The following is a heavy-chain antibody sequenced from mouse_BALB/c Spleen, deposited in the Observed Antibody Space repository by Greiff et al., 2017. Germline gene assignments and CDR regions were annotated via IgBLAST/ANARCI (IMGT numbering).Heavy chain of an antibody. CDR2: ISYSGST. D-gene: IGHD2-4*01. Sequence: VQLKESGPGLVKPSQSLSLTCTVTGYSITSDYAWNWIRQFPGNKLEWMGYISYSGSTSYNPSLKSRISITRDTSKNQFFLQLNSVTTEDTATYYCARGGLWDYDPYYAMDYWGQGTSVTVSS. CDR3: ARGGLWDYDPYYAMDY. CDR1: GYSITSDYA. V-gene: IGHV3-2*02. J-gene: IGHJ4*01.